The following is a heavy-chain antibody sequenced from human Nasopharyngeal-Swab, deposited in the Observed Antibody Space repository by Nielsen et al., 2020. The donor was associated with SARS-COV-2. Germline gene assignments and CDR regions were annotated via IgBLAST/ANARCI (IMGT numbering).Heavy chain of an antibody. CDR3: ARDLYKVVRGVIGY. J-gene: IGHJ4*02. Sequence: GESLKISCAASGFTVSSNYMSWVRQAPGKGLEWVSVIYSGGSTYYADSVKGRFTISRHNSKNTLYLQMNSLRAEDTAVYYCARDLYKVVRGVIGYWGQGTLVTVSS. V-gene: IGHV3-53*01. D-gene: IGHD3-10*01. CDR2: IYSGGST. CDR1: GFTVSSNY.